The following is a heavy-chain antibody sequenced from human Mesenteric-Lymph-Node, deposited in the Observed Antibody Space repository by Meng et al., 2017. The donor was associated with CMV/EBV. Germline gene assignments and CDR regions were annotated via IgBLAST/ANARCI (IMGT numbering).Heavy chain of an antibody. J-gene: IGHJ6*02. CDR3: AKEYYYGPGKAYGMDV. V-gene: IGHV3-30*02. Sequence: GESLKISCAASEFTFSSYGMHWVRQAPGKGLEWVAFIRYDGSNKYSADSVKGRFTISRDNSKNTLYLQMSSLRAEDTAVYYCAKEYYYGPGKAYGMDVWGQGTTVTVSS. CDR1: EFTFSSYG. D-gene: IGHD3-10*01. CDR2: IRYDGSNK.